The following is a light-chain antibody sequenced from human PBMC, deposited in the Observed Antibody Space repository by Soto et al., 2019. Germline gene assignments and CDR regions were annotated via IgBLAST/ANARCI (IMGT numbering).Light chain of an antibody. CDR2: GNS. V-gene: IGLV1-40*01. J-gene: IGLJ2*01. CDR1: SSNIGAGYD. Sequence: QSVLTQPPSVSGAPGQRVTISCTGCSSNIGAGYDVHWYQQLPGTAPKLLIYGNSNRHSGVPDRFSGSKSGTSASLAITGLQAEDEADYYCQSYDSSLSVVFGGGTKLTVL. CDR3: QSYDSSLSVV.